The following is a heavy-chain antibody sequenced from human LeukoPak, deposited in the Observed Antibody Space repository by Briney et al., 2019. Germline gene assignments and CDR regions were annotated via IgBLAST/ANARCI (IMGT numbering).Heavy chain of an antibody. Sequence: SETLSLTCTVSGGSISSSSYYLGWIRQPPGKGLEWVVIIYYSGTTNYNPSLKSRVTISVDTSKNQFSLKLSSVTAADTAVYYCARGYSSSWYRGWSMDVWGQGTTVTVSS. D-gene: IGHD6-13*01. CDR3: ARGYSSSWYRGWSMDV. V-gene: IGHV4-39*07. J-gene: IGHJ6*02. CDR1: GGSISSSSYY. CDR2: IYYSGTT.